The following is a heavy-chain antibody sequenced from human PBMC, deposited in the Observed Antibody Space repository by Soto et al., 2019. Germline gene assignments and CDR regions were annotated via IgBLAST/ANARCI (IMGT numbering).Heavy chain of an antibody. J-gene: IGHJ4*02. V-gene: IGHV3-13*01. CDR3: ARGAAADPHIDY. Sequence: GGPLRLSCAASGFTFSSYDMHWVRQATGKGLEWVSAIGTAGDTYYPGSVKGRFTISRENAKNSLYLQMNSLRAGDTAVYYCARGAAADPHIDYWGQGTLVNVSS. D-gene: IGHD6-13*01. CDR1: GFTFSSYD. CDR2: IGTAGDT.